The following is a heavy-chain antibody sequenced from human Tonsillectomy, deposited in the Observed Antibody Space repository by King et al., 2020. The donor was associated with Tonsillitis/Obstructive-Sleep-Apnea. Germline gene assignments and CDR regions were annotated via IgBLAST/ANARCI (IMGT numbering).Heavy chain of an antibody. J-gene: IGHJ4*02. CDR2: INPNSGGP. V-gene: IGHV1-2*04. Sequence: QLVQSGAEVKKPGASVKGSCKASGYTFTGYYMHWVRQAPGQGLEWMGWINPNSGGPNYAQKFQGWVTMTRDTSISTAYMELSRLRSDDTAVYYCARGRYGSYYFDYWGQGTLVTVSS. CDR1: GYTFTGYY. D-gene: IGHD1-26*01. CDR3: ARGRYGSYYFDY.